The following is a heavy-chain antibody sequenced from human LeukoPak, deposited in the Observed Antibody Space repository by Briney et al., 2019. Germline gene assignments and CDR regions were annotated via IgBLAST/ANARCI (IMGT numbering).Heavy chain of an antibody. Sequence: SVKVSCKASGGTFSSYAISWVRQAPGQGLEWMGRIIPIFGTANYAQKFQGRVTITTDESTSTAYMELSSLRSEDTAVYYCATEGRYSGYDWVHWRQGTLVTVSS. CDR2: IIPIFGTA. CDR3: ATEGRYSGYDWVH. V-gene: IGHV1-69*05. J-gene: IGHJ4*02. CDR1: GGTFSSYA. D-gene: IGHD5-12*01.